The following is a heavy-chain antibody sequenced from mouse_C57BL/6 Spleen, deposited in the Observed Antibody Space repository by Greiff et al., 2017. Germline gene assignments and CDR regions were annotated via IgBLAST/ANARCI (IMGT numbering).Heavy chain of an antibody. V-gene: IGHV1-80*01. CDR2: IYHGDGDT. J-gene: IGHJ2*01. CDR3: ARYGNYLYFDD. D-gene: IGHD2-1*01. Sequence: VQLQQSGAELVKPGASVKISCKASGYAFSSYWMNWVKQRPGKGLEWIGQIYHGDGDTNYNGKFKGKATLTADKSSSTDYMQRSSLTSEDSAVYCCARYGNYLYFDDWGQGTTLTVSS. CDR1: GYAFSSYW.